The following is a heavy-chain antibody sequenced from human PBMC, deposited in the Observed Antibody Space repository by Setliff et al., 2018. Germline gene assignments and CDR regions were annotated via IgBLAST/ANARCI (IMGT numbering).Heavy chain of an antibody. CDR1: GYSFTNHY. CDR3: ARDLDYQYYYDSSGRDAFDI. Sequence: ASVKVSCKASGYSFTNHYIHWVRQAPGQGLEWMGRINPSSGGISYAQKFQGRVTMTRDTSISTAYMELRSLRSDDTAVYYCARDLDYQYYYDSSGRDAFDIWGQGTMVTVSS. D-gene: IGHD3-22*01. V-gene: IGHV1-2*02. CDR2: INPSSGGI. J-gene: IGHJ3*02.